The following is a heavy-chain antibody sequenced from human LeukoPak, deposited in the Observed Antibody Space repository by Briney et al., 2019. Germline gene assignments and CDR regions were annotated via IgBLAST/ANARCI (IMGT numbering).Heavy chain of an antibody. CDR2: INSDGSST. V-gene: IGHV3-74*01. CDR3: ARDPRLERVARGY. J-gene: IGHJ4*02. D-gene: IGHD5-24*01. CDR1: GFTFSSYW. Sequence: SGGSLRLSCAASGFTFSSYWMHWVRQAPVKGLVWVSRINSDGSSTSYADSVKGRFTISRDNAKNTLYLQMNSLRAEDTAVYYCARDPRLERVARGYWGQGTLVTVSS.